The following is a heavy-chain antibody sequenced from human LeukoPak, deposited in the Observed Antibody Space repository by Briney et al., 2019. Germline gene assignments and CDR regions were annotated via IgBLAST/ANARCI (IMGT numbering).Heavy chain of an antibody. CDR3: AKGVVVPADPFDY. CDR1: GFTFSSYS. CDR2: ISSSSSYI. V-gene: IGHV3-21*01. Sequence: GGSLRLSCAASGFTFSSYSMNWVRQAPGKGLEWVSSISSSSSYIYYADSVKGRFTISRDNAKNSLYLQTNSLRAEDTAVYYCAKGVVVPADPFDYWGQGTLVTVSS. D-gene: IGHD2-2*01. J-gene: IGHJ4*02.